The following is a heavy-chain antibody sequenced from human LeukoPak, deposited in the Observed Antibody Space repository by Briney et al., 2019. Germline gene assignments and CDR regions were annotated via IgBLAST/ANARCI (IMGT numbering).Heavy chain of an antibody. D-gene: IGHD3-3*01. Sequence: GGSLRLSCAVSGFTFSSYTMNWVRQAPGKGQEWVSSITSSSSYIYYVDSVKGRFTISRDNAKNSLYLQMNSLRAEDTAVYYCARVSGCYNWFDPWGQGTLVTVSS. V-gene: IGHV3-21*01. J-gene: IGHJ5*02. CDR2: ITSSSSYI. CDR1: GFTFSSYT. CDR3: ARVSGCYNWFDP.